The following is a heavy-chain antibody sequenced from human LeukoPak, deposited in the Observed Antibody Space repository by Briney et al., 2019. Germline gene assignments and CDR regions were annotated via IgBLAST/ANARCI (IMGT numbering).Heavy chain of an antibody. D-gene: IGHD3-3*01. CDR1: GFTFSSYS. CDR2: ISSSSYI. J-gene: IGHJ4*02. Sequence: GGSLILSCAASGFTFSSYSMNWVRQAPGKGLEWVSSISSSSYIYYADSVKGRFTISRDNAKNSLYLQMNSLRAEDTAVYYCARGGQYDFWSGYYYYWGQGTLVTVSS. V-gene: IGHV3-21*01. CDR3: ARGGQYDFWSGYYYY.